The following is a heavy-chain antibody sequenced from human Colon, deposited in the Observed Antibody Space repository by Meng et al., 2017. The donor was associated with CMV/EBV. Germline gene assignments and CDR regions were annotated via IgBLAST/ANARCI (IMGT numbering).Heavy chain of an antibody. V-gene: IGHV3-21*02. J-gene: IGHJ4*02. Sequence: QLVESGGXLVKPGXSLRLCGSASGFTFNTYTLSWVRPAPGKGLEWVSSISSREAYIFYSDSVKGRFTVSRDNAENSVYLQMNSLRGEDTGIYYCAREGYCGSTSCHIIHWGLGTLVTVSS. CDR3: AREGYCGSTSCHIIH. CDR2: ISSREAYI. CDR1: GFTFNTYT. D-gene: IGHD2-2*01.